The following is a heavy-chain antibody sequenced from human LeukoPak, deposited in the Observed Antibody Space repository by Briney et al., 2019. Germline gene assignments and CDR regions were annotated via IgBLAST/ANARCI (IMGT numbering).Heavy chain of an antibody. CDR1: GFTFSNSG. D-gene: IGHD6-19*01. CDR2: ISSSSSTI. J-gene: IGHJ4*02. Sequence: GGSLRLSCAASGFTFSNSGMNWVRQAPGKGLEWLSYISSSSSTIYYADSVKGRFTISRDNAKNSLYLEMNSLRAEDTAVYYCARGRAVAGTYFDYWGQGTLVTVSS. V-gene: IGHV3-48*01. CDR3: ARGRAVAGTYFDY.